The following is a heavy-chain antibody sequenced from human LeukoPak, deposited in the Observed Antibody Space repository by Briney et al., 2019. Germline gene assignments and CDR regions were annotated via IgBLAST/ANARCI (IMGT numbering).Heavy chain of an antibody. V-gene: IGHV3-21*01. D-gene: IGHD1-26*01. CDR1: GFTFNDYS. Sequence: RPGGSLRLSCAASGFTFNDYSVNWVRQAPGKGLEWVSSISSSIPFRYYADSVKGRFTISRDNAKNSVYLQMNSLTAEDTAVYYCARVGSGSHDAFDIWGQGTMVTVSS. CDR3: ARVGSGSHDAFDI. J-gene: IGHJ3*02. CDR2: ISSSIPFR.